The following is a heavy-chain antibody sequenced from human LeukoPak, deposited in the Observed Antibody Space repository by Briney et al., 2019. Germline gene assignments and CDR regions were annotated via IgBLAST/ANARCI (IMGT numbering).Heavy chain of an antibody. J-gene: IGHJ4*02. V-gene: IGHV3-7*01. Sequence: GGSLRLSCAASGFTFSSYWMTWVRQPPGKGLEWVANIKQDGSEKYYVDSVKGRFTISRDNAENSLDLQMNSLRAEDTAIYYCARTRGYSYGYLDYWGQGILVTVSS. CDR1: GFTFSSYW. D-gene: IGHD5-18*01. CDR3: ARTRGYSYGYLDY. CDR2: IKQDGSEK.